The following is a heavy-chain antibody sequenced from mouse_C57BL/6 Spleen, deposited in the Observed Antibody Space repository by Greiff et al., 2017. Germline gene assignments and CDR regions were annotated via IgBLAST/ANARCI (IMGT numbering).Heavy chain of an antibody. J-gene: IGHJ2*01. CDR2: IDPANGNT. CDR3: ARSDYCGSSPDY. D-gene: IGHD1-1*01. Sequence: EVQLVESVAELVRPGASVKLSCTASGFNIKNTYMHWVKQRPEQGLEWIGRIDPANGNTKYAPKFQGKATITADTSSNTAYLQLSRLTSEDTAIYCCARSDYCGSSPDYWGQGTTLTVSS. CDR1: GFNIKNTY. V-gene: IGHV14-3*01.